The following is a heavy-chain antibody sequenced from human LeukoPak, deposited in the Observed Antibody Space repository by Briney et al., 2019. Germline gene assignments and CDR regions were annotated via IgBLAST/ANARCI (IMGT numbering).Heavy chain of an antibody. Sequence: GGSLRLSCAASGFTFSSYWMSWVRQAPGKGLEWVANIKQDGSEKYYVDSVKGRFTISRDNAKNSLYLQMNSLRAEDTAVYYCARGTTIGIQLWFDYFDYWGQGTLVTVSS. J-gene: IGHJ4*02. CDR1: GFTFSSYW. V-gene: IGHV3-7*01. CDR2: IKQDGSEK. D-gene: IGHD5-18*01. CDR3: ARGTTIGIQLWFDYFDY.